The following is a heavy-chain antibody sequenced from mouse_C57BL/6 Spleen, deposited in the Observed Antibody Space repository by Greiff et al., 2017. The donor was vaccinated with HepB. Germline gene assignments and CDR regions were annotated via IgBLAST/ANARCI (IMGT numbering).Heavy chain of an antibody. CDR1: GYTFTSYW. Sequence: QVQLQQPGAELVRPGSSVKLSCKASGYTFTSYWMHWVKQRPIQGLEWIGNIDPSDSETHYNQKFKDKATLTVDKSSSTAYMQLSSLTSEDSAVYYCARWHGNYGYYFDYWGQGTTLTVSS. D-gene: IGHD2-1*01. V-gene: IGHV1-52*01. CDR3: ARWHGNYGYYFDY. CDR2: IDPSDSET. J-gene: IGHJ2*01.